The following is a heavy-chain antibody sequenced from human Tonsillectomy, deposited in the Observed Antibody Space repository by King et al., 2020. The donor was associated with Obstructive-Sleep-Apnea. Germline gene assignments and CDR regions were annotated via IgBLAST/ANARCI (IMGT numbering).Heavy chain of an antibody. CDR2: ISGRGVHT. Sequence: VQLVESGGGLVQPGGSLRLSCAASGFTFSSYTMSWVRQAPGKGLEWVSGISGRGVHTYFADSVKGRFSISRDNSKDQLYLQMNSLRAEDTAVYYCAKAYLGEDYWGQGTLVTVSS. D-gene: IGHD3-16*01. V-gene: IGHV3-23*04. CDR1: GFTFSSYT. CDR3: AKAYLGEDY. J-gene: IGHJ4*02.